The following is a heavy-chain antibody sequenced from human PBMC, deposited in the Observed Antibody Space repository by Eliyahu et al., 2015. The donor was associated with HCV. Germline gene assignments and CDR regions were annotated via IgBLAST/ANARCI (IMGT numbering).Heavy chain of an antibody. D-gene: IGHD6-19*01. J-gene: IGHJ5*02. CDR1: GGSIXTYY. Sequence: QVQLQESGPGLVKPSETLSLXCTVSGGSIXTYYWSWIRQPPGKGLXWIGYIYHSGSTNYNPPLKSRVTISVDTSKNQFSLNLTSVTAADSAVYYCASGGGGIAVAGTGGWFDPWGQGTLVTVSS. V-gene: IGHV4-59*01. CDR3: ASGGGGIAVAGTGGWFDP. CDR2: IYHSGST.